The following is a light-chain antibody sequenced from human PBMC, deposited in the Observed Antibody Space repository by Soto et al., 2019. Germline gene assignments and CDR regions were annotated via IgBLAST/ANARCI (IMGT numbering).Light chain of an antibody. CDR2: DAS. Sequence: DIVLTQSPATLSLSPGERATLSCRVSQSVSSYLAWYQQKPGQAPRLLIYDASNRATAIPARFSGSGSGTDFTLTISSLEPEDFAVYYCHQRSNWPTFGQGTRLEIK. J-gene: IGKJ5*01. CDR1: QSVSSY. CDR3: HQRSNWPT. V-gene: IGKV3-11*01.